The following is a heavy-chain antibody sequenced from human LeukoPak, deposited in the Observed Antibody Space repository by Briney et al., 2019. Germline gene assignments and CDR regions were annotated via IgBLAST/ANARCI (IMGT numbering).Heavy chain of an antibody. V-gene: IGHV1-18*01. CDR2: ISAYNGNT. J-gene: IGHJ4*02. CDR3: ARKGDYYDSSGYYGGYYFDY. Sequence: GASVKVSCKASGYTFTSYGISWVRQAPGQGLEWMGWISAYNGNTNYAQKLQGRVTMTTDTSTSTAYMELRSLRSDDTAVYYCARKGDYYDSSGYYGGYYFDYWGQGTLVTVPS. D-gene: IGHD3-22*01. CDR1: GYTFTSYG.